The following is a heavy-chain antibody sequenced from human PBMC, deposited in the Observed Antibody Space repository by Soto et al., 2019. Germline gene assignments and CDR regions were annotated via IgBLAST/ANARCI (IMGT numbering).Heavy chain of an antibody. V-gene: IGHV3-73*01. Sequence: GRSLRLSCAASGFTFSDSAIHWVRQASGNGLEWVGRIRNKANGYATAYSASVKGRFTISRDDSNNMAYLQMSSLETEDTALYYCNILPGIVRPNLDHWGQGTLVTVSS. CDR1: GFTFSDSA. J-gene: IGHJ4*02. CDR3: NILPGIVRPNLDH. CDR2: IRNKANGYAT. D-gene: IGHD2-15*01.